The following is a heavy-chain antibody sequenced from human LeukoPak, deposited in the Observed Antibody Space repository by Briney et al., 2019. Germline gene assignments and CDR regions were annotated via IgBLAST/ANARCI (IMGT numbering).Heavy chain of an antibody. V-gene: IGHV1-2*02. J-gene: IGHJ4*02. D-gene: IGHD2-2*01. CDR3: ARVLRYCSSTSYLTYFDY. CDR2: INPNSGGT. Sequence: ASVKVSCKASGYTFTGYYMHWVRQAPGQGLERMGWINPNSGGTNYAQKFQGRVTMTRDTSISTAYMELSRLRSDDTAVYYCARVLRYCSSTSYLTYFDYWGQGTLVTVSS. CDR1: GYTFTGYY.